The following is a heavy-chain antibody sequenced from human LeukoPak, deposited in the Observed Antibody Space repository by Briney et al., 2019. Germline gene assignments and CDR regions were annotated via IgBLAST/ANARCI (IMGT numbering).Heavy chain of an antibody. V-gene: IGHV3-30*02. J-gene: IGHJ3*02. CDR3: VIDLLEWLSLEDACDI. CDR2: IWYDGSNK. CDR1: GYTFSRYG. Sequence: GGSLRLSCAASGYTFSRYGIHCVRDAPGRGLGCVSHIWYDGSNKYYADSVRGRFPISRENSKNTLYLQMNTVRAQHTAVYSWVIDLLEWLSLEDACDIGGQGRMVTVYS. D-gene: IGHD3-3*01.